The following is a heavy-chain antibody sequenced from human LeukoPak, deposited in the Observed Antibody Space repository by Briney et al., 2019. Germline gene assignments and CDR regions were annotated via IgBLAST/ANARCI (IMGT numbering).Heavy chain of an antibody. CDR2: INPDSGGT. D-gene: IGHD2-15*01. V-gene: IGHV1-2*02. J-gene: IGHJ4*02. Sequence: ASVKVSCKASGYTFTGYYMHWVRQAPGQGLEWMGWINPDSGGTNYAQKLQGRVTMTTDTSTSTAYMELRSLRSDDTAVYYCARDPFPNCSGGSCYSYYWGQGTLVTVSS. CDR3: ARDPFPNCSGGSCYSYY. CDR1: GYTFTGYY.